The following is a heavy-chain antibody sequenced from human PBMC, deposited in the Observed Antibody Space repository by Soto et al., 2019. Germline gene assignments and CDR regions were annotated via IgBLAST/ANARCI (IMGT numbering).Heavy chain of an antibody. Sequence: QVQLVQSGAEVKKPGASVKVSCKASGYTFTTYDVNWMRQATGQGPEWLGWMNPYNGDTGYAQKFQGRVTLTRDTSMNTAYLELSSLTCEDTAVYYCARNRRETGDFDYWGQGTLVTVSS. V-gene: IGHV1-8*02. J-gene: IGHJ4*02. CDR3: ARNRRETGDFDY. CDR2: MNPYNGDT. CDR1: GYTFTTYD. D-gene: IGHD7-27*01.